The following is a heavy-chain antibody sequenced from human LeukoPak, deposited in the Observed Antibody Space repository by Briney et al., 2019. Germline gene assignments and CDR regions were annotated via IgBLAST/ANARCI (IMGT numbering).Heavy chain of an antibody. CDR1: GFTFSSYS. CDR3: ARDLEMATIGGAFDI. V-gene: IGHV3-21*01. Sequence: GGSLRLSCAASGFTFSSYSMNWVRQAPGKGLEWVSSISSSSSYIYYADSVKGRFTISRDNAKNLLYLQMNSLRAEDTAVYYCARDLEMATIGGAFDIWGQGTMVTVSS. D-gene: IGHD5-24*01. J-gene: IGHJ3*02. CDR2: ISSSSSYI.